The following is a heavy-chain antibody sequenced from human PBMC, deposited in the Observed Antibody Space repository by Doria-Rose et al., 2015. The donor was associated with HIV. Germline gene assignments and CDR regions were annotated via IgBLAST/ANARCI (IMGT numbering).Heavy chain of an antibody. J-gene: IGHJ4*02. Sequence: SWIRQPPGKGLEWIVEINDTGSANYNPSLRSRVTISVDTSKNQFSLKVSSVAAADTAVYYCARVPDNYITSPFDYWGQGKLVTVSS. CDR3: ARVPDNYITSPFDY. V-gene: IGHV4-34*01. D-gene: IGHD3-10*01. CDR2: INDTGSA.